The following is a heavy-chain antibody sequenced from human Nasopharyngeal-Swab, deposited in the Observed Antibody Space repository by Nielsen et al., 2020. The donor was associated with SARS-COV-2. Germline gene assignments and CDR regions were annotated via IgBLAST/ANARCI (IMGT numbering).Heavy chain of an antibody. D-gene: IGHD2-21*02. CDR3: ARGGQRHIVVVTANNWFDP. V-gene: IGHV1-3*01. J-gene: IGHJ5*02. CDR1: GYTFTSYA. CDR2: INAGNGNT. Sequence: ASVKVSCKVSGYTFTSYAMHWVRQAPGQRLEWMGWINAGNGNTKYSQKFQGRVTITRDTSASTAYMELSSLRSEDTAVYYCARGGQRHIVVVTANNWFDPWGQGTLVTVSS.